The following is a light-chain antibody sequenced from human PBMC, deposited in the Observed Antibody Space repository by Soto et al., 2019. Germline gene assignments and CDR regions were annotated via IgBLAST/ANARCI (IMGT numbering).Light chain of an antibody. CDR2: DTS. V-gene: IGKV3-15*01. CDR3: QQYNHWRSIS. CDR1: QSVSRK. Sequence: RVLTQSPATLSVSPGERATLSCRASQSVSRKLAWYQHKPGQPPRLLIYDTSTRAADIPARFSGSGSGTDFTLTISSLQSEDFAVYYCQQYNHWRSISFGQGTRLEIK. J-gene: IGKJ5*01.